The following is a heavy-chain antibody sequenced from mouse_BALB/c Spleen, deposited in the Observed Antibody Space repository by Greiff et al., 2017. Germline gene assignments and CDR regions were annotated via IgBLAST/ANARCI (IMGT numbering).Heavy chain of an antibody. CDR2: ICPGSGNT. CDR3: ARGFYYVSDY. Sequence: VQLQQSGAELARPGASVKLSCKASGYTFTSYYINWVKQRTGQGLEWIGEICPGSGNTYYNDKIKGKATLNADKSSSTAYRQLSSLTSEDSAVYFCARGFYYVSDYWGQGTTLTVSS. D-gene: IGHD1-1*01. CDR1: GYTFTSYY. V-gene: IGHV1-81*01. J-gene: IGHJ2*01.